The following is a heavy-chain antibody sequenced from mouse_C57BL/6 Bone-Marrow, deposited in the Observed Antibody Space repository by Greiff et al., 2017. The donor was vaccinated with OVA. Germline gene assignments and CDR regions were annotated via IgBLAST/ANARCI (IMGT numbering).Heavy chain of an antibody. J-gene: IGHJ2*01. CDR1: GYTFTDYN. CDR3: ARGLDSSGPY. V-gene: IGHV1-18*01. D-gene: IGHD3-2*02. Sequence: DVHLVESGPELVKPGASVKIPCKASGYTFTDYNMDWVKQSHGKSLEWIGDINPNNGGTNYNQKFKGKATLTVDKSSSTAYMELRSLTSEDTAVYYCARGLDSSGPYWGQGTTLTVSS. CDR2: INPNNGGT.